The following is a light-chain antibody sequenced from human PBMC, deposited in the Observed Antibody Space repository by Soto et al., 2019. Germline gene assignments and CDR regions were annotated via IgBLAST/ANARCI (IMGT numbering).Light chain of an antibody. V-gene: IGKV1-5*03. J-gene: IGKJ1*01. CDR2: KAS. CDR3: QQYNSYPWT. CDR1: QRISSW. Sequence: DIQMTQSPSTLSASVGDRVTITCRASQRISSWLAWYQQKPGKAPKLLIYKASSLESGVPSRFSGSGSGTEFPPTISTLQPDDFATYNSQQYNSYPWTFGQGTKVEIK.